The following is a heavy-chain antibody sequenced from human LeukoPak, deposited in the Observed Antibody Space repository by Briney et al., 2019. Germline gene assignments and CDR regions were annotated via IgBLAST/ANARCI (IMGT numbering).Heavy chain of an antibody. CDR1: GGSISSSSYY. V-gene: IGHV4-39*07. CDR3: ARDQRAMIVVVQDAFDI. D-gene: IGHD3-22*01. Sequence: SETLSLTCTVSGGSISSSSYYWGWIRQPPGKGLEWIGSIYYSGSTYYNPSLKSRVTISVDTSKNQFSLKLSSVTAADTAVYYCARDQRAMIVVVQDAFDIWGQGTMVTVSS. CDR2: IYYSGST. J-gene: IGHJ3*02.